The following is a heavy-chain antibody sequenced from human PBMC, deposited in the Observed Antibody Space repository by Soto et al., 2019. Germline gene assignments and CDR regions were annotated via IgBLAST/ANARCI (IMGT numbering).Heavy chain of an antibody. Sequence: EVQVVESGGALVQPGGSLRLSCAASGFSISDHYMDWVRQAPGKGLEWVGRSRNKAQSYTTDYAASVKGRFTISRDESKHSLYLQMNRLKAEDTAMYYCGKVVVAATAHPNDAFDLGGQGTMVTVSS. V-gene: IGHV3-72*01. J-gene: IGHJ3*01. CDR3: GKVVVAATAHPNDAFDL. CDR2: SRNKAQSYTT. CDR1: GFSISDHY. D-gene: IGHD2-15*01.